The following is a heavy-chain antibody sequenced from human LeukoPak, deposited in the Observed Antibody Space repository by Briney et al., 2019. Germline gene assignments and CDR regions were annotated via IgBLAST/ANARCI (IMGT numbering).Heavy chain of an antibody. CDR2: IKQGGSEK. V-gene: IGHV3-7*01. J-gene: IGHJ4*02. Sequence: GGSLRLSCAASGFTFSSYWMSWVRQAPGKGLEWVANIKQGGSEKYYVDSVKGRFTISRDNAKNSLSLQMNNLRVEDTAVYYCARAGSHWHYVYWGQGTVVTVSS. CDR3: ARAGSHWHYVY. D-gene: IGHD3-10*01. CDR1: GFTFSSYW.